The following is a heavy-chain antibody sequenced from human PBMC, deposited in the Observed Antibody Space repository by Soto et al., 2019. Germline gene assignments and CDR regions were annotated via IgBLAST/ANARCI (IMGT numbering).Heavy chain of an antibody. Sequence: PGGSLRLSCAASGFTFSSYAMSWVRQAPGKGLEWVSVIYSGGSTYYADSVKGRFTISRDNSKNTLYLQMNSLRAEDTAVYYCARDLLAVAGTGSNYWGQGTLVTV. CDR2: IYSGGST. D-gene: IGHD6-19*01. CDR3: ARDLLAVAGTGSNY. J-gene: IGHJ4*02. V-gene: IGHV3-53*01. CDR1: GFTFSSYA.